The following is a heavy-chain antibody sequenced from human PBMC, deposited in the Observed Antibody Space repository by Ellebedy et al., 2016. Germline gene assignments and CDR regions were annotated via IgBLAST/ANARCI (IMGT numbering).Heavy chain of an antibody. CDR1: DFTVSRND. V-gene: IGHV3-53*01. D-gene: IGHD4-17*01. CDR2: IYTTGAT. J-gene: IGHJ3*02. Sequence: GGSLRLSXAASDFTVSRNDMIWVRQAPGKGLEWVSLIYTTGATYYADSVKGRFTISRDNSKKTLFLQMTSLGADDTAMYFCTAKRYGASDIWGQGTMVTVSS. CDR3: TAKRYGASDI.